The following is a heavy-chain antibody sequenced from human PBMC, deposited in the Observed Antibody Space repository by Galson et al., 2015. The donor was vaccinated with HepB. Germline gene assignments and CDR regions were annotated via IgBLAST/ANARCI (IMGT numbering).Heavy chain of an antibody. D-gene: IGHD6-19*01. J-gene: IGHJ4*02. Sequence: SVKVSCKASGYTFNAYGISWARQAPGQGLEWMGWISAYNGNTNYAQKLQGRVTMTTDTPTSTAYMELRSLRSDDTAVYYCARDAGYTSGWYGVWGQGTLVIVSS. CDR1: GYTFNAYG. CDR2: ISAYNGNT. V-gene: IGHV1-18*04. CDR3: ARDAGYTSGWYGV.